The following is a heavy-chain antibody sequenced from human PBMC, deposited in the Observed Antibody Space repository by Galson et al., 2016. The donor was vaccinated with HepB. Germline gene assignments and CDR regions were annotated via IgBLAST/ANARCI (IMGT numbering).Heavy chain of an antibody. J-gene: IGHJ4*02. V-gene: IGHV3-23*01. CDR3: AKVYCSGANCPAGSYYFDY. D-gene: IGHD2-15*01. CDR1: GFTFSSYV. Sequence: SLRLSCAASGFTFSSYVMSWVRQAPGKGLEWVSAIGGSGSGTYYAGSVKGRFTISRDNSKNTLFLYMNSLRAEDTAIYYCAKVYCSGANCPAGSYYFDYWGQGTLVTVSS. CDR2: IGGSGSGT.